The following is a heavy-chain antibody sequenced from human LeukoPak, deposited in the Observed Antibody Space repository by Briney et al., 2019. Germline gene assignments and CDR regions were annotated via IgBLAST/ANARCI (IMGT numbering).Heavy chain of an antibody. CDR1: GFTFSDYY. J-gene: IGHJ6*02. V-gene: IGHV3-11*01. Sequence: GGSLRLSCAASGFTFSDYYMSWIRQAPGKGLEWVSYISSSGSTIYYADSVKGRFTISRDNAKNSLYLQMTSLRAEDTAVYYRARGYSSSPTYYYYYGMDVWGRGTTVTVSS. CDR2: ISSSGSTI. D-gene: IGHD6-6*01. CDR3: ARGYSSSPTYYYYYGMDV.